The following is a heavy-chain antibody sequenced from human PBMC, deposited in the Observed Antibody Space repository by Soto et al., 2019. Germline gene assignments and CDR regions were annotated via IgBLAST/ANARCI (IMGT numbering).Heavy chain of an antibody. D-gene: IGHD2-2*01. CDR1: GYTFTTYA. CDR3: ARSGGISTSPREDWFDP. CDR2: IDAGSGNT. Sequence: GASVKVSCKASGYTFTTYAVHWVRQAPGQRLEWMGWIDAGSGNTKYSQKFQGRVSITRDTSASTAYMELSSLRSEDTAVYFCARSGGISTSPREDWFDPWGQGTLVTVSS. V-gene: IGHV1-3*01. J-gene: IGHJ5*02.